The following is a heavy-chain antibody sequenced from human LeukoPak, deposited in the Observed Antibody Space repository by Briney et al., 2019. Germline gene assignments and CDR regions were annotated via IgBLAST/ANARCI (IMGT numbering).Heavy chain of an antibody. J-gene: IGHJ5*02. CDR3: ARLGYCSGGSCYYPPGWFDP. Sequence: SETLSLTCTVSGGSISSYYRSWIRQPPGKGLEWIGYIYYSGSTNYNPSLKSRVTISVDTSKNQFSLKLSSVTAADTAVYYCARLGYCSGGSCYYPPGWFDPWGQGTLVTVSS. CDR2: IYYSGST. CDR1: GGSISSYY. V-gene: IGHV4-59*08. D-gene: IGHD2-15*01.